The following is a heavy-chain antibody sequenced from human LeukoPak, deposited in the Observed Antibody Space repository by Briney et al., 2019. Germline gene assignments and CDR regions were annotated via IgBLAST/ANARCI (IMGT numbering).Heavy chain of an antibody. D-gene: IGHD5-24*01. J-gene: IGHJ1*01. CDR1: GASISSYY. V-gene: IGHV4-59*08. CDR2: IYTSGST. Sequence: SETLSLTCTVSGASISSYYWSWIRQPPGKGLEWIGYIYTSGSTNYNPSLKNRVTISIDTSKNQFSLKLSSVTAADTAVYYCSRQGGYKSPFQHWGQGTLVTVSS. CDR3: SRQGGYKSPFQH.